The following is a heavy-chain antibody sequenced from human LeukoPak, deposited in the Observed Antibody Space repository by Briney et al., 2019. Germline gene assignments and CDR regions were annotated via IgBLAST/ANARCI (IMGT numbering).Heavy chain of an antibody. CDR1: GYSLSSGYY. V-gene: IGHV4-38-2*01. J-gene: IGHJ6*03. CDR2: ICHSGST. Sequence: KPSETPSLACAVSGYSLSSGYYWGWIPQPPGKGLEGFGTICHSGSTYYNPSLKSRVTISVDTSKNQFSLKLSSVTAADTAVYYCARHCKQLWLLEYYYYMDVWGKGTTVTVSS. D-gene: IGHD5-18*01. CDR3: ARHCKQLWLLEYYYYMDV.